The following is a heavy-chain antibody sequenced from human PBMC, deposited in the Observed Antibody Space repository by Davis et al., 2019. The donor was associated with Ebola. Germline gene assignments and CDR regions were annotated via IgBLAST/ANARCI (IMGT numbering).Heavy chain of an antibody. J-gene: IGHJ6*02. V-gene: IGHV4-59*12. Sequence: SETLSLTCTVSGGSISSYYWSWIRQPPGKGLEWIGYIYYSGSTNYNPSLKSRVTISVDTSKNQFSLKLSSVTAADTAVYYCARGRRIRRIAADSRTYYYYYYGMDVWGQGTTVTVSS. D-gene: IGHD6-6*01. CDR2: IYYSGST. CDR3: ARGRRIRRIAADSRTYYYYYYGMDV. CDR1: GGSISSYY.